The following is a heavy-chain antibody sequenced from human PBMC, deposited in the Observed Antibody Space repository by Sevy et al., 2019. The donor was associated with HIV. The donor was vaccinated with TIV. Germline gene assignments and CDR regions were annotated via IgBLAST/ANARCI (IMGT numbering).Heavy chain of an antibody. Sequence: GGSLRLSCAASGFTFSSYAMHWVRQAPGKGLEWVAVISYDGSNKYYADSVKGRFTISRDNSKNTLYLQMNSLRAEDTAVYYCARDPDNLWSGYFDYWGQGTLVTVSS. CDR1: GFTFSSYA. J-gene: IGHJ4*02. CDR3: ARDPDNLWSGYFDY. D-gene: IGHD3-3*01. CDR2: ISYDGSNK. V-gene: IGHV3-30-3*01.